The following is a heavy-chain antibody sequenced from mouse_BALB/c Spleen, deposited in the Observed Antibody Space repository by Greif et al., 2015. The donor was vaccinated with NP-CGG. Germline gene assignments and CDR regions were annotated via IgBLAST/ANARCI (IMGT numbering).Heavy chain of an antibody. CDR3: TRGYFYAMDY. V-gene: IGHV1-69*02. CDR2: IYPSDSYT. Sequence: VKLQESGAELVRPGASVKLSYKASGYTFTSYWINWVKQRPGQGLEWIGNIYPSDSYTNYNQKFKDKATLTVDKSSSTAYMQLSSPTSEDSAVYYCTRGYFYAMDYWGQGTSVTVSS. D-gene: IGHD1-2*01. J-gene: IGHJ4*01. CDR1: GYTFTSYW.